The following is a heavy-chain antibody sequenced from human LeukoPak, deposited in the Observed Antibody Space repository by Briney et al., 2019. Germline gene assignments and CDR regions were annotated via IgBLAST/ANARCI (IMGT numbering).Heavy chain of an antibody. D-gene: IGHD3-10*01. J-gene: IGHJ4*02. Sequence: PGGSLRLSCAASGFTVSTYYMSWVRQAQGKGLEWVSIIYSGGNTYYADSVKGRFTISKDNSKSTLYLQMNSLRAEDTAVYYCTRAGQWTYGFQDYWGQGTLVTVSS. CDR3: TRAGQWTYGFQDY. CDR2: IYSGGNT. CDR1: GFTVSTYY. V-gene: IGHV3-66*01.